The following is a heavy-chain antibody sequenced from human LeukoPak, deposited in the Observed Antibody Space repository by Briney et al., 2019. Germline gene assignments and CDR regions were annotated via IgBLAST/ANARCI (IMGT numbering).Heavy chain of an antibody. CDR1: GFTFSSYG. CDR3: AKAPYSGYDYTDY. CDR2: ISYDGSNK. J-gene: IGHJ4*02. V-gene: IGHV3-30*18. D-gene: IGHD5-12*01. Sequence: PGRSLRLSCAASGFTFSSYGMHWVRQAPGKGLEWVAVISYDGSNKYYADSVKGRFTISRDNSKNTLYLQMNSLRAEDTAVYYCAKAPYSGYDYTDYWGQGTLVTVSS.